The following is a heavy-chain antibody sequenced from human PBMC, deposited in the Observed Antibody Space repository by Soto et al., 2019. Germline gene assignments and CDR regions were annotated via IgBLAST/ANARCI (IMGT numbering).Heavy chain of an antibody. Sequence: GGSLRLSCAASGFTFSSYAMSWVRQAPGKGLEWVSAISGSGGSTYYADSVKGRFTISRDNSKNTLYLQMNSLRAEDTAVYYCAEDCTVTTCFDYWGQGTLVTVSS. V-gene: IGHV3-23*01. CDR1: GFTFSSYA. CDR2: ISGSGGST. J-gene: IGHJ4*02. CDR3: AEDCTVTTCFDY. D-gene: IGHD4-4*01.